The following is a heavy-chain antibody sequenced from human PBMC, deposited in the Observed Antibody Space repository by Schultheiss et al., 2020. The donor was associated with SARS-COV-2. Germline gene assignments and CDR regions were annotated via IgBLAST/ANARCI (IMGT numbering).Heavy chain of an antibody. CDR1: GYTFTGYY. V-gene: IGHV1-2*02. CDR2: INPNSGGT. CDR3: AREPWYSSSWEADY. D-gene: IGHD6-13*01. J-gene: IGHJ4*02. Sequence: ASVKVSCKASGYTFTGYYMLWVRQAPGQGLEWMGWINPNSGGTNYAQKFQGRVTMTRDTSISTVYMELSRLRSDDTAVYYCAREPWYSSSWEADYWGQGTLVTVSS.